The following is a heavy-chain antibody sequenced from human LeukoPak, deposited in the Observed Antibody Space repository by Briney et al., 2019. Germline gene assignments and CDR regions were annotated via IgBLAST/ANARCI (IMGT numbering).Heavy chain of an antibody. CDR2: ISYDGSNK. D-gene: IGHD3-10*01. CDR1: GFTFSSYA. J-gene: IGHJ4*02. CDR3: ARDRGTKYFDY. V-gene: IGHV3-30*04. Sequence: PGRSLRLSCAASGFTFSSYAMHWVRQAPGKGLEWVAVISYDGSNKYYADSVKGRFTISRDNSKNTLYLQMNSLRAEDTAVYYCARDRGTKYFDYWAREPWSPSPQ.